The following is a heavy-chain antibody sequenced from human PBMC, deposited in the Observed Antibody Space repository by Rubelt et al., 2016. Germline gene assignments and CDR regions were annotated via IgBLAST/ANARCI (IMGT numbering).Heavy chain of an antibody. Sequence: GLEWVSYISSSSSTIYYADSVKGRFTISRDNAKNSLYLQMNSLRAEDTAVYYCARDTSTMVRGVIRYWGQGTLVTVSS. V-gene: IGHV3-48*01. D-gene: IGHD3-10*01. CDR3: ARDTSTMVRGVIRY. CDR2: ISSSSSTI. J-gene: IGHJ4*02.